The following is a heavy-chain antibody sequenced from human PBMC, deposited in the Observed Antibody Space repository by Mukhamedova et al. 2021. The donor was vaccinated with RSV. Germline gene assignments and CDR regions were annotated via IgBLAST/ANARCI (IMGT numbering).Heavy chain of an antibody. D-gene: IGHD3-16*01. J-gene: IGHJ4*02. CDR2: SGSGGST. CDR3: AKVWGDYDY. Sequence: SGSGGSTYYADSVNGRFTISRDNSKNTLYLQMNSLRAEDTAVYYCAKVWGDYDYWGQGTLVTVSS. V-gene: IGHV3-23*01.